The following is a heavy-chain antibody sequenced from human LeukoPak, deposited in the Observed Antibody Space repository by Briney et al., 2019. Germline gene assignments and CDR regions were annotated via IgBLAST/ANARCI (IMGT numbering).Heavy chain of an antibody. V-gene: IGHV4-30-2*01. CDR3: ARDQGYFDY. CDR1: GGSISSGGYS. Sequence: PPQTLSLTCAVSGGSISSGGYSWSWIRQPPGKGLEWIGYIYHSGSTYYNPSLKSRVTISVDRSKNQFSLKLSSVTAADTAVYYCARDQGYFDYWGQGTLVTVSS. J-gene: IGHJ4*02. CDR2: IYHSGST.